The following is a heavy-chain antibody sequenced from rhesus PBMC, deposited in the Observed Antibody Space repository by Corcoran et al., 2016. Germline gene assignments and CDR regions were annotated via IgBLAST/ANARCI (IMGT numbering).Heavy chain of an antibody. V-gene: IGHV4-147*01. Sequence: QVQLQESGPGLVKPSVTLSLTCAVSGYSISSNYWSWIRQPPGKGLEWIGYIYGSSGRTYYNPSLKSRVTISTDTSKNQFSLKRSSVTAANTAVYYCARVQQRVQLFDYWGQGVLVTVSS. CDR3: ARVQQRVQLFDY. J-gene: IGHJ4*01. CDR1: GYSISSNY. CDR2: IYGSSGRT. D-gene: IGHD5-24*01.